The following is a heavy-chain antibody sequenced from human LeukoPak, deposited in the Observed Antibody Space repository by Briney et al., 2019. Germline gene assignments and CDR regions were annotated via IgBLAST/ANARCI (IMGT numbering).Heavy chain of an antibody. J-gene: IGHJ4*02. CDR1: GYTFTAYY. CDR2: INPNSGGT. Sequence: GASVKVSCKASGYTFTAYYTHWVRQAPGQGLEWMGWINPNSGGTKYAQKFQGRVTMTRDTSISTAYMEVSRLRSDDTAVYYCARVFQKQLADYWGQGTLVTVSS. D-gene: IGHD6-13*01. CDR3: ARVFQKQLADY. V-gene: IGHV1-2*02.